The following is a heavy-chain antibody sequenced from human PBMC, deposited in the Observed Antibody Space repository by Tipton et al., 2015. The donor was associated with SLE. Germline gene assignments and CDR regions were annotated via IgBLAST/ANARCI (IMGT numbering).Heavy chain of an antibody. V-gene: IGHV4-39*07. D-gene: IGHD3-9*01. Sequence: TLSLTCTVSGGSLSSSSYFWGWIRQPPGKGLEWIGSIYYTGSTYYNPSLKSRVTISVDTSKNQFSLKLSSVTAADTAVYYCARDSPGDFDWFDAFDIWGQGTMVTVSS. CDR3: ARDSPGDFDWFDAFDI. CDR2: IYYTGST. CDR1: GGSLSSSSYF. J-gene: IGHJ3*02.